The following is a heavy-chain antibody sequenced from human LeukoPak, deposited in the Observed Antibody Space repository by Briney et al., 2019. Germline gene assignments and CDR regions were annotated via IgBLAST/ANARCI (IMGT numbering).Heavy chain of an antibody. CDR1: GFTFSIYG. CDR2: LRYDGTNE. J-gene: IGHJ4*02. D-gene: IGHD3-22*01. CDR3: AKHFSSYDKTISRQGY. V-gene: IGHV3-30*02. Sequence: GGSLRLSCVASGFTFSIYGMHWVRQPPGKGLEWVAFLRYDGTNEFYADSVKGRFTISRDNSKNTMYLQLRNLRPEDTAIYYCAKHFSSYDKTISRQGYWGQGTLVTVSS.